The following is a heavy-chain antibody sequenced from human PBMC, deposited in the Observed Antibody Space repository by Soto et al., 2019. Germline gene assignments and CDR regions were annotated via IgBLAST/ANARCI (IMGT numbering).Heavy chain of an antibody. J-gene: IGHJ6*02. CDR2: IIPIFGTA. CDR1: GGTFSSYA. CDR3: AESRTRWSTLYYGMDV. V-gene: IGHV1-69*13. Sequence: GASVKVSCKASGGTFSSYAISWVRQAPGQGLEWMGGIIPIFGTANYAQKFQGRVTITADESTSTAYMKLSSLRSEDTAVYYCAESRTRWSTLYYGMDVWGQGTTVTVSS. D-gene: IGHD2-15*01.